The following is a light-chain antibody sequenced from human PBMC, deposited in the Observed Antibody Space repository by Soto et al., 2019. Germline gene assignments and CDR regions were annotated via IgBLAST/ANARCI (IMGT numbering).Light chain of an antibody. V-gene: IGKV1-5*01. CDR3: QQYDYSRT. CDR2: DVF. Sequence: DVQLTQSPSTLSASVGDSVTITCRASQNVTTSLAWYQHKPGKAPKLLMFDVFNLESGVPSRFSGSGSGTEFTLSISSLHSDDLATYYCQQYDYSRTFVQGTKVDIK. CDR1: QNVTTS. J-gene: IGKJ1*01.